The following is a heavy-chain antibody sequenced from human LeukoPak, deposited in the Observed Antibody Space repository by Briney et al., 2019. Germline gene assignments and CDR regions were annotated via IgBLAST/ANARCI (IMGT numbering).Heavy chain of an antibody. CDR1: GFTFSSHA. V-gene: IGHV3-23*01. CDR3: AKRGSTSRVATSRVVFGYYYYMDV. CDR2: LMGSGGST. J-gene: IGHJ6*03. Sequence: GGSLRLSCAASGFTFSSHAMSWVRQAPGKGLEWVSSLMGSGGSTYHADSGKGRFIISRDNSENTLYLQLNSLRAEDTAVYYCAKRGSTSRVATSRVVFGYYYYMDVWGKGTPVTVSS. D-gene: IGHD5-12*01.